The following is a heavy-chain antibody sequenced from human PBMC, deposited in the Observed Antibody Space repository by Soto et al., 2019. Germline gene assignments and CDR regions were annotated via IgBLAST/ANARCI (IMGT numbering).Heavy chain of an antibody. V-gene: IGHV1-18*01. CDR1: GYTFTSYG. CDR2: SSGFNDDT. D-gene: IGHD3-10*01. CDR3: ARSGSYYPARNWFGP. Sequence: QLVQSGVEMKNPGASVKVSCKASGYTFTSYGISWVRQAPGQGLEWMGWSSGFNDDTNHAQKFQGRVTVTTDTSTSKAYMELRSLKSDDTAMYYCARSGSYYPARNWFGPWGQGTLVIVSS. J-gene: IGHJ5*02.